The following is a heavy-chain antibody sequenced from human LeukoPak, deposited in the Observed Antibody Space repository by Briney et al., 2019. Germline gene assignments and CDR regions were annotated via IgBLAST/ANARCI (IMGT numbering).Heavy chain of an antibody. V-gene: IGHV4-38-2*02. CDR2: IYHSGST. D-gene: IGHD3-22*01. CDR1: GYSISSGYY. Sequence: SETLSLTCTVSGYSISSGYYWGWIRQPPGKGLEWIGSIYHSGSTYYNPSLKSRVTISVDTSKNQFSLKLSSVTAADTAVYYCARAGDHYYDSSGYFDYWGQGTLVTVSS. J-gene: IGHJ4*02. CDR3: ARAGDHYYDSSGYFDY.